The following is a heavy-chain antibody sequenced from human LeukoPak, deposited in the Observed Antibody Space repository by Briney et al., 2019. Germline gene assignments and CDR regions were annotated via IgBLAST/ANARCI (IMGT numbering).Heavy chain of an antibody. CDR2: ISPDGSRA. D-gene: IGHD1-1*01. CDR1: GFTFSSYW. J-gene: IGHJ4*02. Sequence: GGALRLSCAASGFTFSSYWMHWLGQAPGKGLMGVSRISPDGSRAEYADSVKGRFTISRDNAKNTVSMQMNSLTTEDTAFYYCARGTRGTGAFFDYWGQGSLVTVSS. V-gene: IGHV3-74*03. CDR3: ARGTRGTGAFFDY.